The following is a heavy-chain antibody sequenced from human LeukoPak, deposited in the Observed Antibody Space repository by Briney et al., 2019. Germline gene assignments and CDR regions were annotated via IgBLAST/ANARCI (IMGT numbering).Heavy chain of an antibody. CDR3: AMTDRYAGRPFDY. D-gene: IGHD5-12*01. V-gene: IGHV1-24*01. J-gene: IGHJ4*02. Sequence: ASVMVSCKVSGYSLLEVAMHWVRQAPGKGLEWVGSFDPEDGEDGETHYAQKLQGRVTMTEDASTDTAYMELNSLRSEDTAVYYCAMTDRYAGRPFDYWGQGTLVTVSS. CDR2: FDPEDGEDGET. CDR1: GYSLLEVA.